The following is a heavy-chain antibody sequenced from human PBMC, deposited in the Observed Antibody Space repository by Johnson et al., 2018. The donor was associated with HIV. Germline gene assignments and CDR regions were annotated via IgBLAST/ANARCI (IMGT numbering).Heavy chain of an antibody. V-gene: IGHV3-23*04. J-gene: IGHJ3*02. CDR3: ARERHAFDI. Sequence: VQLVESGGGVVQPGRSLRLSCAASGFTFSSYAMSWVRQAPGKGLEWVSGISGSGGSTYYSDSGKGRFTISRHNAKNSLYLQMNSLRAEDTAVYYCARERHAFDIWGQGTMVTVSS. CDR1: GFTFSSYA. CDR2: ISGSGGST.